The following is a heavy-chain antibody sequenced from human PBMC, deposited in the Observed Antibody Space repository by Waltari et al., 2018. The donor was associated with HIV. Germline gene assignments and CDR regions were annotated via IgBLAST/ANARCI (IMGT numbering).Heavy chain of an antibody. CDR3: ARGRAAAGRYYFDY. Sequence: QLQLQESGPGLVKPSETLSLTCTVSGGSISSSSYYWGWIRQPPGKGLEWFGGIYYSWRTYYTPSLKSRVTISVDTSKNQFSLKLSSVTAADTAVYYCARGRAAAGRYYFDYWGQGTLVTVSS. V-gene: IGHV4-39*01. CDR1: GGSISSSSYY. D-gene: IGHD6-13*01. CDR2: IYYSWRT. J-gene: IGHJ4*02.